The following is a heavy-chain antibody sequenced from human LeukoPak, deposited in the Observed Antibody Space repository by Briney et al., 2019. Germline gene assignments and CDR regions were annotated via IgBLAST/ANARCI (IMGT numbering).Heavy chain of an antibody. CDR1: GFTFSSYG. D-gene: IGHD6-19*01. CDR2: VWYDGSNK. CDR3: ARGVAVAGGFAFDY. V-gene: IGHV3-33*01. Sequence: SGGSLRLFCAASGFTFSSYGIHWVRQAPGKGLECLAVVWYDGSNKYYAGSVKGPLTISRDTSKNPLYLQMTNLRAEDTAVYYCARGVAVAGGFAFDYWGQGTLVTVSS. J-gene: IGHJ4*02.